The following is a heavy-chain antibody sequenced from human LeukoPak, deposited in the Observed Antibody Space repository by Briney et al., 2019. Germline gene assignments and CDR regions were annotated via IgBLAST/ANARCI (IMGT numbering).Heavy chain of an antibody. CDR3: ERLFYS. Sequence: PSETLSLTCTVSGGAIISDNFYWGWVRQPPGKGLEGVGSINYSGTTYYNPSLRSRVSISVDTSRTQFFLRLNSVTAADTAVYYCERLFYSWGQGILVTVSS. CDR2: INYSGTT. CDR1: GGAIISDNFY. J-gene: IGHJ4*02. V-gene: IGHV4-39*01.